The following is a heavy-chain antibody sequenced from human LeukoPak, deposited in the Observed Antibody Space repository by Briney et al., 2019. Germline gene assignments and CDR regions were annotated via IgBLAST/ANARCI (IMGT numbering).Heavy chain of an antibody. CDR3: ARDRYFGRYGSGSSLLGYYYYGMDV. D-gene: IGHD3-10*01. V-gene: IGHV4-59*01. Sequence: SETLSLTCTVSGGSISSYYWNWIRQPPGKGLEWIGYISYSGSTNYNPSLKSRVTISVDTSKNQFSLKLSSVTAADTAVYYCARDRYFGRYGSGSSLLGYYYYGMDVWGQGTTVTVSS. CDR2: ISYSGST. J-gene: IGHJ6*02. CDR1: GGSISSYY.